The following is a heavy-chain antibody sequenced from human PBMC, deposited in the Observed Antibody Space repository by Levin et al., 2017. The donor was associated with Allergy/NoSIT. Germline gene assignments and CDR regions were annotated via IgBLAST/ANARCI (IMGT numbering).Heavy chain of an antibody. J-gene: IGHJ4*02. CDR1: GYTFTSYG. Sequence: GESLKISCKASGYTFTSYGISWVRQAPGQGLEWMGWISAYNGNTNYAQKLQGRVTMTTDTSTSTAYMELRSLRSDDTAVYYCARHPNPYCSSTSCYEDDYWGQGTLVTVSS. V-gene: IGHV1-18*01. D-gene: IGHD2-2*01. CDR2: ISAYNGNT. CDR3: ARHPNPYCSSTSCYEDDY.